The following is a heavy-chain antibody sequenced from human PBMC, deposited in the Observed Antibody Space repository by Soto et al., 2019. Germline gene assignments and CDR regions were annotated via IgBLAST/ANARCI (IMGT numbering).Heavy chain of an antibody. Sequence: QVQLQESGPGLVKPSQTLSLTCTVSGGSISSGGYYWSWIRQHPGKGLEWIGYIYYSGSTYYNPSLKSHFTLAVATSKNQFSLKLSSVTAADTAVYYCARWVGATSFDYWGQGTLVTVSS. D-gene: IGHD1-26*01. J-gene: IGHJ4*02. CDR1: GGSISSGGYY. CDR3: ARWVGATSFDY. CDR2: IYYSGST. V-gene: IGHV4-31*01.